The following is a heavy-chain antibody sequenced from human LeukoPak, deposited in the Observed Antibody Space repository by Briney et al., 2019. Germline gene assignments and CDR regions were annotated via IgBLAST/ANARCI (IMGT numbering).Heavy chain of an antibody. V-gene: IGHV3-21*01. D-gene: IGHD6-13*01. CDR1: GFTFSSYS. J-gene: IGHJ3*02. Sequence: PGGSLRLSCAASGFTFSSYSMNWVRQVPGKGLEWVSSISSSSSYIYYADSVKGRFTISRDNAKNSLYLQMNSLRAEDTAVYYCARLIAAAGTGAFDIWGQGTMVTVSS. CDR2: ISSSSSYI. CDR3: ARLIAAAGTGAFDI.